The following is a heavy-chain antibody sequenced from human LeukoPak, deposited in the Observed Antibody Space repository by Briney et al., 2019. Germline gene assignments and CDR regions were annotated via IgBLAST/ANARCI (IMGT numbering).Heavy chain of an antibody. CDR1: GGSFSGYY. J-gene: IGHJ4*02. CDR3: ASDAPGLLGY. CDR2: INHSGST. Sequence: SETLSLTCAVYGGSFSGYYWSWIRQPPGKGLEWIGEINHSGSTNYNPSLKSRVTISVDTFKNQFSLKLSSVTAADTAVYYCASDAPGLLGYWGQGTLVTVSS. V-gene: IGHV4-34*01. D-gene: IGHD2-21*02.